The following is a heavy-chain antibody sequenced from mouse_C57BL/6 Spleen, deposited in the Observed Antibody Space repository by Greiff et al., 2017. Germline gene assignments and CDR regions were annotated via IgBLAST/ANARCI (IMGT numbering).Heavy chain of an antibody. J-gene: IGHJ4*01. Sequence: VQLQQSGAELVKPGASVTMSCKASGYTFTSYWITWVKQRPGQGLEWIGDIYPGSGSTNYNEKFKSKATLTVDTSSSTAYMQLSSLTSEDSAVYYCARSTTVVAKNAMDYWGQGTSVTVSS. D-gene: IGHD1-1*01. CDR1: GYTFTSYW. V-gene: IGHV1-55*01. CDR2: IYPGSGST. CDR3: ARSTTVVAKNAMDY.